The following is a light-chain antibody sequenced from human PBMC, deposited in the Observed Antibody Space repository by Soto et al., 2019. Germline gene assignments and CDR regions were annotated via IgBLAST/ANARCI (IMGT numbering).Light chain of an antibody. CDR3: MQTLQGPLT. Sequence: DIVMTQSPLSLPVTPGEPASMSCRSSQSLLHSNGNNYLEWYLQKPGQSPQLLMYLVSIRASGVPDRFSGSGSGTDFTLKISRVEAEDVGVYYCMQTLQGPLTFGGGTKVEIK. CDR1: QSLLHSNGNNY. V-gene: IGKV2-28*01. J-gene: IGKJ4*01. CDR2: LVS.